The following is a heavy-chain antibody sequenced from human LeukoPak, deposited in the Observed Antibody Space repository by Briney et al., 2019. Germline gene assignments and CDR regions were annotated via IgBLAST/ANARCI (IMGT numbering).Heavy chain of an antibody. CDR3: ARGGGFYGDHSAAFDI. J-gene: IGHJ3*02. V-gene: IGHV3-74*01. CDR1: GFTFSSYW. CDR2: INSDGSST. Sequence: GGSLRLSCAASGFTFSSYWMHWVRQAPGKGLVWVSRINSDGSSTSYADSVKGRFTISRDNAKNALYLQMNSLRAEDTAVYYCARGGGFYGDHSAAFDIWGQGTMVTVSS. D-gene: IGHD4-17*01.